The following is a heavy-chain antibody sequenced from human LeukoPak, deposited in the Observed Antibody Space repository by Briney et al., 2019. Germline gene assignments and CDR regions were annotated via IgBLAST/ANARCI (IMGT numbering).Heavy chain of an antibody. CDR3: ARRYCSGGSCYSRFAFDI. Sequence: PSETLSLTCAVYGGSFSCYYWSWIRQPPGKGLEWIGEINHSGSTNYNPSLKSRVTISVDTSKNQFSLKLSSVTAADTAVYYCARRYCSGGSCYSRFAFDIWGQGTMVTVSS. V-gene: IGHV4-34*01. D-gene: IGHD2-15*01. CDR1: GGSFSCYY. CDR2: INHSGST. J-gene: IGHJ3*02.